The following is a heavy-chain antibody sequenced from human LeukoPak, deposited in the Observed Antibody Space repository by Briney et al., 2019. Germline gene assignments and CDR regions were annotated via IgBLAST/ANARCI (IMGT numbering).Heavy chain of an antibody. CDR1: GGSITNDY. Sequence: SETLSLTCTVSGGSITNDYWNWIRQSSGKQLEWIGSIHYSGTINYSPSLKSRITISLDTSKNQFSLKLSSVTAADTAVYYCARGGSYYDILTGYYPIDYWGQGTLVTVSS. D-gene: IGHD3-9*01. CDR3: ARGGSYYDILTGYYPIDY. CDR2: IHYSGTI. J-gene: IGHJ4*02. V-gene: IGHV4-59*01.